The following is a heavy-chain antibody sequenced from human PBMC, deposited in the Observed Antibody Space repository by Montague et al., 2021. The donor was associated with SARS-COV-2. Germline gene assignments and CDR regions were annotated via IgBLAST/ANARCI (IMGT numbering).Heavy chain of an antibody. D-gene: IGHD3-9*01. CDR3: ARRTDILTGYYDY. CDR1: GGSISHYY. Sequence: SETLSLTCAVSGGSISHYYWSWTRQPPGKGLEWISYIYSSGGTNYNPSLKSRVTLSLDAAKNHFSLRLSSVTAADTAVYYCARRTDILTGYYDYWGQGTLVTVSS. J-gene: IGHJ4*02. V-gene: IGHV4-59*01. CDR2: IYSSGGT.